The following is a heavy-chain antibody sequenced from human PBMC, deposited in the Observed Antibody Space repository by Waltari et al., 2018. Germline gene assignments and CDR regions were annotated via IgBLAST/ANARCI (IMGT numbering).Heavy chain of an antibody. D-gene: IGHD6-13*01. CDR1: GSTFTSYD. Sequence: QVQLVQSGAEVKKPGASVTVSCKASGSTFTSYDINWVRQATGQGVEWMGWMNPNSGNTGYAQKFQDRVIMTTNTSISTAYMELSSLRSEDTAVYYCARGAAAGKGANWFDPWGQGTLVIVSS. J-gene: IGHJ5*02. V-gene: IGHV1-8*01. CDR2: MNPNSGNT. CDR3: ARGAAAGKGANWFDP.